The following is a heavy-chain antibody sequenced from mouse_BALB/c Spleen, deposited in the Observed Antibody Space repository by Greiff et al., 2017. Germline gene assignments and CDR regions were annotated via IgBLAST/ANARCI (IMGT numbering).Heavy chain of an antibody. J-gene: IGHJ4*01. Sequence: EVKVEESGGGLVKPGGSLKLSCAASGFTFSDYYMYWVRQTPEKRLEWVATISDGGSYTYYPDSVKGRFTISRDNAKNNLYLQMSSLKSEDTAMYYCARDLYYGNYVDYAMDYWGQGTSVTVSS. CDR3: ARDLYYGNYVDYAMDY. CDR1: GFTFSDYY. CDR2: ISDGGSYT. D-gene: IGHD2-1*01. V-gene: IGHV5-4*02.